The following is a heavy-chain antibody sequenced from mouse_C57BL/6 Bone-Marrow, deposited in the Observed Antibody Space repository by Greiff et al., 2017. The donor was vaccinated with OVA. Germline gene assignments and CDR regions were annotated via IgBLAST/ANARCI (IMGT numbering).Heavy chain of an antibody. D-gene: IGHD2-2*01. CDR1: GFSLSTFGMG. Sequence: QVTLKECGPGILQPSQTLSLTCSFSGFSLSTFGMGVGWIRQPSGKGLEWLAHIWWDDDKYYNPALKSRLTISKDTSKNQVFLKIANVDTAETATYYCARILYYGYDWYFDVWGTGTTVTVSA. CDR3: ARILYYGYDWYFDV. V-gene: IGHV8-8*01. J-gene: IGHJ1*03. CDR2: IWWDDDK.